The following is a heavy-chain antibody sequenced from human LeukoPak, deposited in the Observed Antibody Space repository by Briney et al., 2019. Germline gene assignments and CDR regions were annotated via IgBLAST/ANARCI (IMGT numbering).Heavy chain of an antibody. D-gene: IGHD4-17*01. CDR3: ARDYGDSFDY. Sequence: PGGSLRLSCAASGFTFSSYAMHWVRQAPGKGLEWVAVISYDGSNKYYADSVKGRFTISRDNSKNTLYLQMNSLRAEDTAVYCCARDYGDSFDYWGQGTLVTVSS. CDR1: GFTFSSYA. CDR2: ISYDGSNK. J-gene: IGHJ4*02. V-gene: IGHV3-30*04.